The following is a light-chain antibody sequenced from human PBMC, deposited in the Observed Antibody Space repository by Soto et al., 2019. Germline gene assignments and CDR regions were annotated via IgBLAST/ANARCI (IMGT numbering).Light chain of an antibody. CDR1: QSVSSY. J-gene: IGKJ5*01. V-gene: IGKV3-11*01. CDR3: QQRSNWPT. Sequence: EIVLTQSPATLSLSPGERATLSCRASQSVSSYLAWYQQKPGQAPRLLIYDASNRATGIPPRFSGSGSGTDFPLTISSLEAEDFAVYYCQQRSNWPTFGQGKRLEIK. CDR2: DAS.